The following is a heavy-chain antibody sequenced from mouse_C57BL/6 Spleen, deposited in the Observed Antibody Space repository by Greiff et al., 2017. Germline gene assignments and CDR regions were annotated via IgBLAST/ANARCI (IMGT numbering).Heavy chain of an antibody. CDR3: ALFAWFAY. V-gene: IGHV1-69*01. J-gene: IGHJ3*01. Sequence: QVQLQQPGAELVMPGASVKLSCKASGYTFTSYWMHWVKQRPGQGLEWIGEIDPSDSYTNYNQKFKGKSTLTVDKSSSTAYMQLSSLTSEDSAVYYCALFAWFAYWGQGTLVTVSA. CDR2: IDPSDSYT. CDR1: GYTFTSYW.